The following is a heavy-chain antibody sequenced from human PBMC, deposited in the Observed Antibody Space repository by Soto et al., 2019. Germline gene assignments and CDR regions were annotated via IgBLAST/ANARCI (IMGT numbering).Heavy chain of an antibody. Sequence: SVKVSCKASGGIFSSYAISWVRQAPGQGLEWMGGIIPIFGTANYAQKFQGRVTITADESTSTAYMELSSLRSEDTAVYYCAREGGDCSSTSCYKDYWGQGTLVTVSS. J-gene: IGHJ4*02. CDR3: AREGGDCSSTSCYKDY. V-gene: IGHV1-69*13. CDR2: IIPIFGTA. D-gene: IGHD2-2*02. CDR1: GGIFSSYA.